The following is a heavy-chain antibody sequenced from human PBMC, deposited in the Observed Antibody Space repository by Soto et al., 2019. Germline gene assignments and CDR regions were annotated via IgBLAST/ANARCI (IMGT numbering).Heavy chain of an antibody. D-gene: IGHD3-9*01. Sequence: QLQLQEPGPGLLKPSETLSLTCTVSGASISSSDYYWGWIRQPPGKGLEWIGSIFYNGNTYYSPSLKRPLTISRDTPKSQFSLNLSPLTAADTAVYFCARHRYGYGLAVWGQGTTVTVSS. CDR3: ARHRYGYGLAV. CDR2: IFYNGNT. J-gene: IGHJ6*02. V-gene: IGHV4-39*01. CDR1: GASISSSDYY.